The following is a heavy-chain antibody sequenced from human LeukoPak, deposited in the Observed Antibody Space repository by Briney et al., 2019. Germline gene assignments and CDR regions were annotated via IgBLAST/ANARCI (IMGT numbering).Heavy chain of an antibody. CDR3: AKDQGRGGTFSY. V-gene: IGHV3-48*01. CDR2: ISSSSSTI. CDR1: GFTFSSYS. D-gene: IGHD1-26*01. Sequence: GGSLRLSCAASGFTFSSYSMNWVRQAPGKGLEWVSYISSSSSTIYYADSVKGRFTISRDNSKNTLYLQMNSLRAEDTAVYYCAKDQGRGGTFSYWGQGTLVTVSS. J-gene: IGHJ4*02.